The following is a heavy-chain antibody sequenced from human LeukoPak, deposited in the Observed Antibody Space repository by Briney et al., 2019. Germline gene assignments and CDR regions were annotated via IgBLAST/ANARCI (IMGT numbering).Heavy chain of an antibody. Sequence: ASVKVSCKASGYTFTGYYMHWLRQAPGHGREWMGWINPNSDGTNYAQKFKGRVTMTRDTSISTAYMELSRLRSDDTAVYYCARDREGYYDILTGYYGVGAFDIWGQGTMVTVSS. CDR2: INPNSDGT. CDR1: GYTFTGYY. D-gene: IGHD3-9*01. CDR3: ARDREGYYDILTGYYGVGAFDI. J-gene: IGHJ3*02. V-gene: IGHV1-2*02.